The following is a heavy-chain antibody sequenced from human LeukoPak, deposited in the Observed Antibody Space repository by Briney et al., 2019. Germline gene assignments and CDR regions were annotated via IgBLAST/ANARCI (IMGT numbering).Heavy chain of an antibody. J-gene: IGHJ4*02. CDR3: ARDGGYDFWSGYYQDY. CDR2: ISYDANIGSNK. CDR1: GFTFSRYA. V-gene: IGHV3-30-3*01. Sequence: PGGSLRLSCATSGFTFSRYAMHWVRQAPGKGLEWVALISYDANIGSNKYYADSVKGRFTISRDNSKNTLYLQMNSLRAEDTAVYYCARDGGYDFWSGYYQDYWGQGTLVTVSP. D-gene: IGHD3-3*01.